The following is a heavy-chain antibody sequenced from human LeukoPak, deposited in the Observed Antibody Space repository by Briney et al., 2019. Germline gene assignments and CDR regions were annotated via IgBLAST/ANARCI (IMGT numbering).Heavy chain of an antibody. D-gene: IGHD1-26*01. J-gene: IGHJ3*02. Sequence: PSETLSLTCTVSGGSISSGSYYWSWIRQPAGKGLEWIGRIYTSGSTNYNPSLKSRVTISVDTSKNQFSLKLSSVTAADTAVYYYAREVEGATSYAFDIWGQGTMVTVSS. V-gene: IGHV4-61*02. CDR2: IYTSGST. CDR3: AREVEGATSYAFDI. CDR1: GGSISSGSYY.